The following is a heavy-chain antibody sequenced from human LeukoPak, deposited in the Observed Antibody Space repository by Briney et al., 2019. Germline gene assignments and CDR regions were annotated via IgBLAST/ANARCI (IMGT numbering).Heavy chain of an antibody. V-gene: IGHV3-7*03. D-gene: IGHD4-17*01. CDR2: IKQDGSDR. Sequence: GGSLRLSCAASGFTFRNYWMSWVRQAPGTGLEWVANIKQDGSDRNYVTSVRGRFTISRDNAESSLYLQMNSLRAEDTALYYCAKDIVPIYGDPYFDYWGQGTLVTVSS. CDR1: GFTFRNYW. CDR3: AKDIVPIYGDPYFDY. J-gene: IGHJ4*02.